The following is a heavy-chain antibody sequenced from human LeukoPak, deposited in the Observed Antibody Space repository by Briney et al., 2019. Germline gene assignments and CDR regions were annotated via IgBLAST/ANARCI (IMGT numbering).Heavy chain of an antibody. Sequence: GGSLRLSCATSGYIFSTLGMSWVRQAPGKGLEWVSSISGSGYSTYYADSVKGRFAISRDNSKSTLYLQMNSLRAEDTAVYYCANDLGWIQLNLGRGQGTLVTVSS. J-gene: IGHJ4*02. CDR3: ANDLGWIQLNLG. CDR2: ISGSGYST. CDR1: GYIFSTLG. V-gene: IGHV3-23*01. D-gene: IGHD5-18*01.